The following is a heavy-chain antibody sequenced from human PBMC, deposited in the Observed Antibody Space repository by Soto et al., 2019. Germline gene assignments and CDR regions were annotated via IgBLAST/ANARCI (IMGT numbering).Heavy chain of an antibody. CDR2: INHSGST. D-gene: IGHD3-3*01. J-gene: IGHJ6*03. V-gene: IGHV4-34*01. CDR1: GGSFSGYY. Sequence: GSLRLSCAVYGGSFSGYYWSWIRQPPGKGLEWIGEINHSGSTNYNPSLKSRVTISVDTSKNQFSLKLSSVTAADTAVYYCARGAGAIFGVVRGTYYMDVWGKGTTVTVSS. CDR3: ARGAGAIFGVVRGTYYMDV.